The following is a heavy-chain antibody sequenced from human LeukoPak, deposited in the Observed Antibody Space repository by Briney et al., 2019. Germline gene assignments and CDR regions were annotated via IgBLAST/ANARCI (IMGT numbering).Heavy chain of an antibody. CDR2: IGGTGTTI. V-gene: IGHV3-48*01. J-gene: IGHJ4*02. D-gene: IGHD3-10*01. CDR3: TRDELWFGELFYFDY. CDR1: GFTFSTYS. Sequence: PGGSLRLSCAASGFTFSTYSLSWVRQAPGKGLEWVSYIGGTGTTIYYTDSVKGRFTISRDNSKNTLYLQMNSLRAEDTSVYYCTRDELWFGELFYFDYWGQGALVTVSS.